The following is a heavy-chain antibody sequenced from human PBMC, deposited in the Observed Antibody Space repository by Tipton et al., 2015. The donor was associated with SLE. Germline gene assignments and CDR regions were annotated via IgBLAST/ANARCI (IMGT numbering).Heavy chain of an antibody. CDR2: INHSGST. CDR3: ARGPLLDL. CDR1: GGSISSHY. D-gene: IGHD5/OR15-5a*01. Sequence: LRLSCTVSGGSISSHYWSWIRQPPGKGLEWIGEINHSGSTNYNPSLKSRVTISVDTSKNQFSLKLSSATAADTAVYYCARGPLLDLWGRGTLVTVSS. V-gene: IGHV4-34*01. J-gene: IGHJ2*01.